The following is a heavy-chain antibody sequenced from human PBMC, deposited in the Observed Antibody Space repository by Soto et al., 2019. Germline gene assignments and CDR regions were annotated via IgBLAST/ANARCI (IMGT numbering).Heavy chain of an antibody. CDR3: ARDISLAVVVTHFDY. V-gene: IGHV1-46*03. CDR2: INPSGGST. D-gene: IGHD3-22*01. J-gene: IGHJ4*02. Sequence: GASVKVSCKASGYTFTSYYMHWVRQAPGQGLEWMGIINPSGGSTSYAQKFQGRVTMTRDTSTSTVYMELSSLRSEDTAVYYCARDISLAVVVTHFDYWGQGTLVTVSS. CDR1: GYTFTSYY.